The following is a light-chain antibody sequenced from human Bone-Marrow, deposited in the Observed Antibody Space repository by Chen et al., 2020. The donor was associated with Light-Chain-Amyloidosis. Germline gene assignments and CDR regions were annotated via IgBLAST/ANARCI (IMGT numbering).Light chain of an antibody. CDR2: EGT. CDR3: CSYSGRTTFVL. Sequence: QSALTQPDPLSGSPGQTITRSCTGTGNDVGCYNLVSWYQQHPGKAPKLIIYEGTQRPSGISGRFSGSKSCNTASLTISGLQAEGESDFYCCSYSGRTTFVLFGGGTKLTVL. V-gene: IGLV2-23*03. CDR1: GNDVGCYNL. J-gene: IGLJ2*01.